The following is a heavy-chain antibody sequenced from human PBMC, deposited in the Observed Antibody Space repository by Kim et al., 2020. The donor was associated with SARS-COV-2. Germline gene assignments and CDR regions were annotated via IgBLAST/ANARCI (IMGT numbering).Heavy chain of an antibody. Sequence: SLKSRVTISVDTSKNQFSLKLNSVTAADTAVYYCARAPGYCSGGRCYFEYWGQGTLVTVSS. CDR3: ARAPGYCSGGRCYFEY. D-gene: IGHD2-15*01. J-gene: IGHJ4*02. V-gene: IGHV4-59*01.